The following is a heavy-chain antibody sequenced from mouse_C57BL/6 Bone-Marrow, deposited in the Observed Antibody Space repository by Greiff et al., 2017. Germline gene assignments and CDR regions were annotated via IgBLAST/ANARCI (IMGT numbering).Heavy chain of an antibody. Sequence: QVQLQQSGAELVKPGASVKLSCKASGYTFTSYWMHWVKQRPGQGLEWIGMIHPNSGSTNYNEKFKSKATLTVDKSSSTAYMQLSSLTSEDSAGYYCARLPSYYGSSPDAMDYWGQGTSVTVSS. CDR3: ARLPSYYGSSPDAMDY. D-gene: IGHD1-1*01. CDR1: GYTFTSYW. V-gene: IGHV1-64*01. J-gene: IGHJ4*01. CDR2: IHPNSGST.